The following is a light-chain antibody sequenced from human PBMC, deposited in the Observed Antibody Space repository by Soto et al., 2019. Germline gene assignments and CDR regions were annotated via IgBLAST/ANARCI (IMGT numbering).Light chain of an antibody. V-gene: IGLV1-40*01. CDR1: SPNIGAGYD. J-gene: IGLJ1*01. Sequence: QSVLTQPPSVSGAPGQRVTISCTGSSPNIGAGYDVHWYQQLPGTAPKLVIYGNNNRPSGVPDRFSGSKSGTSASLAITGLQAEDEADYYCQSYDSSLSGYVFGTGTKLTV. CDR3: QSYDSSLSGYV. CDR2: GNN.